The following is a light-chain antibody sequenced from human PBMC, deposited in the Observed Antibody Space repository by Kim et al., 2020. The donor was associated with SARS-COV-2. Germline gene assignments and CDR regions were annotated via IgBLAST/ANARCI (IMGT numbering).Light chain of an antibody. CDR1: QVIRKF. V-gene: IGKV1-33*01. CDR3: QQNDAFPIT. Sequence: VSVADRVTITCQATQVIRKFLNWYQQRPGKAPQLLIYDVSNLQTGVPSRFSGSGYGTEFTLTISSLQPEDFATYYCQQNDAFPITFGQGTRLEIK. J-gene: IGKJ5*01. CDR2: DVS.